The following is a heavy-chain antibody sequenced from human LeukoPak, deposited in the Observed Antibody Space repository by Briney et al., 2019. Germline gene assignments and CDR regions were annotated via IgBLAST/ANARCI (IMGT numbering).Heavy chain of an antibody. D-gene: IGHD3-10*01. J-gene: IGHJ5*02. CDR2: TTSSSSYI. CDR3: AKDYPEGVRGAGGWFDP. Sequence: PGGSLRLSCAASGFTFSSYNMNWVRQAPGKGLEWVSSTTSSSSYIYYADSVKGRFTISRDNAKNSLYLQMNSLRAEDTAVYYCAKDYPEGVRGAGGWFDPWGQGTLVTVSS. V-gene: IGHV3-21*04. CDR1: GFTFSSYN.